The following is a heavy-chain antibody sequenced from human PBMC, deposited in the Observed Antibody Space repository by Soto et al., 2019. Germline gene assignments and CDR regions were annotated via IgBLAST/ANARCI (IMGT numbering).Heavy chain of an antibody. J-gene: IGHJ3*02. CDR1: GFTFGDYA. CDR2: IRSKAYGGTT. D-gene: IGHD7-27*01. V-gene: IGHV3-49*04. CDR3: TRVNWGKKAFDI. Sequence: GGSLRLSCTASGFTFGDYAMSWVRQAPGKGLEWVGFIRSKAYGGTTEYAASVKGRFTISREDSKSIAYLQMNSLKTEDTAVYYCTRVNWGKKAFDIWGQGTMVTVSS.